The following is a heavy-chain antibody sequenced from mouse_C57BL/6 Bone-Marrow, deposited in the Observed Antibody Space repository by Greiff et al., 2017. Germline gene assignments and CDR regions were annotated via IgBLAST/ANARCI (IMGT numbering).Heavy chain of an antibody. J-gene: IGHJ2*01. V-gene: IGHV2-2*01. CDR1: GFSLTSYG. D-gene: IGHD4-1*01. CDR2: IWSGGST. CDR3: ALTGTYYFDY. Sequence: QVQLQQSGPGLVQPSQSLSITCTVSGFSLTSYGVHWVRQSPGKGLEWLGVIWSGGSTDYNAAFISRLSISKDNSKSQVFFKMNSLQAYDTAIYYCALTGTYYFDYWGQGTTLTVSS.